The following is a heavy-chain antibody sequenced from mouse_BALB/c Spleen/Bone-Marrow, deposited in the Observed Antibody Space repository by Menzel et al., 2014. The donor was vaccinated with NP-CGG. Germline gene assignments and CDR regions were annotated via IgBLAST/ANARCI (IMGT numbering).Heavy chain of an antibody. V-gene: IGHV4-1*02. Sequence: EVKLLESGGGLVQPGGSLKLSCAASGFDFSRYWMSWVRQAPGKGLEWIGEINPDSSTINYTPSLKDKFIISRDNAKNTLYLQMSKVRSEDTALNYCARMHYYGYVAYWGQGTLVTVSA. CDR2: INPDSSTI. J-gene: IGHJ3*01. CDR3: ARMHYYGYVAY. CDR1: GFDFSRYW. D-gene: IGHD1-2*01.